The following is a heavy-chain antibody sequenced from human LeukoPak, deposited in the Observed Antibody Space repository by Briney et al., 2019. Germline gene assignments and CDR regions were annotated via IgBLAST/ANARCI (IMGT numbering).Heavy chain of an antibody. CDR1: GYSFTSYW. V-gene: IGHV5-51*01. J-gene: IGHJ4*02. Sequence: GESLKISCKGSGYSFTSYWIAWVRQMPGKGLEWMGIIYPGDSDTIYSASLQGQVTISADKSINTAYLRWSSLKASDTAMYYCATSESQTRFDYWGQGTLVTVSS. CDR3: ATSESQTRFDY. D-gene: IGHD1/OR15-1a*01. CDR2: IYPGDSDT.